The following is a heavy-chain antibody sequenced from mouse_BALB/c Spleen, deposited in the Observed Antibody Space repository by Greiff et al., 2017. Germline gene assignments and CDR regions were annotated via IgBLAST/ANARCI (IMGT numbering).Heavy chain of an antibody. CDR1: GFTFTDYY. J-gene: IGHJ3*01. CDR3: ARDGYDLAY. Sequence: EVQVVESGGGLVQPGGSLRLSCATSGFTFTDYYMSWVRQPPGKALEWLGFIRNKANGYTTEYSASVKGRFTISRDNSQSILYLQMNTLRAEDSATYYCARDGYDLAYWGQGTLVTVSA. D-gene: IGHD2-2*01. V-gene: IGHV7-3*02. CDR2: IRNKANGYTT.